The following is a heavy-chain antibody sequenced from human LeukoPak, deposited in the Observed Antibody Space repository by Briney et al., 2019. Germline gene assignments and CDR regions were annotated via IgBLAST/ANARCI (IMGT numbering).Heavy chain of an antibody. Sequence: GGSLRLSCAASGFIFSNHAMHWVRQAPGEGLEWVSGISWNSGSIAYVDSVKGRFTISRDNAKNTLYLEMNSLRPEDTALYYCAKDKGIVGAYNCFDYWGQGTLVTVSS. D-gene: IGHD1-26*01. J-gene: IGHJ4*02. V-gene: IGHV3-9*01. CDR3: AKDKGIVGAYNCFDY. CDR2: ISWNSGSI. CDR1: GFIFSNHA.